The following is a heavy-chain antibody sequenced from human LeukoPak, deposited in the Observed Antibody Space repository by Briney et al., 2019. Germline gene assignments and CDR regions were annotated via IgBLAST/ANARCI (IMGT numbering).Heavy chain of an antibody. CDR2: IYYSGTT. D-gene: IGHD6-13*01. V-gene: IGHV4-59*08. CDR1: GXSISSYY. Sequence: PSETLSLTCTVSGXSISSYYWSWIRQPPGKGLEWMGYIYYSGTTNYNPSLKSRLTISVDTSKNQFSLKLSSVTAADTAVYYCARLLGSSWYFDYWGQGTLVTVSS. CDR3: ARLLGSSWYFDY. J-gene: IGHJ4*02.